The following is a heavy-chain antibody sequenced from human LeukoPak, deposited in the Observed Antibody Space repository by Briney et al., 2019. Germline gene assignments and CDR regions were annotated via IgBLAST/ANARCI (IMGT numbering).Heavy chain of an antibody. CDR2: INHSGST. CDR1: GGSFSGYY. CDR3: AVGTGYYFDY. J-gene: IGHJ4*02. V-gene: IGHV4-34*01. Sequence: PSETLSLTCAVYGGSFSGYYWSWIRQPPGKGLEWIGEINHSGSTNYNPSLKCRVTISVDTSKNQFSLKLSSVTAADTAVYYCAVGTGYYFDYWGQGTLVTVSS. D-gene: IGHD7-27*01.